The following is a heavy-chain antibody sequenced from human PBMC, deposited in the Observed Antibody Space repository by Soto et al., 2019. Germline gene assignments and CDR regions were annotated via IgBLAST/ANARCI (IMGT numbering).Heavy chain of an antibody. Sequence: ASLKVSCEASGYTFTNYAMHWVRQAPGQRLEWMGWINAGNGNTKYSQKFQGRVTITRDTSASTAYMELSSLRSEDTVVYYCARDPGYSSGTTWGQANLITVSS. CDR1: GYTFTNYA. CDR2: INAGNGNT. J-gene: IGHJ4*02. D-gene: IGHD5-18*01. CDR3: ARDPGYSSGTT. V-gene: IGHV1-3*01.